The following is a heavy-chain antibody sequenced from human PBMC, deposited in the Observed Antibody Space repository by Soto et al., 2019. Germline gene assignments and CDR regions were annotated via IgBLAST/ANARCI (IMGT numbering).Heavy chain of an antibody. Sequence: GGSLRLSCAASGFTFSSYSMNWVRQAPGKGLEWVSYISSSSSTIYYADSVKGRFTISRDNAKNSLYLQMNSLRAEDTAVYYCARIESYDFWSGYQSPYFDYWGQGTLVTVSS. CDR3: ARIESYDFWSGYQSPYFDY. D-gene: IGHD3-3*01. J-gene: IGHJ4*02. V-gene: IGHV3-48*01. CDR1: GFTFSSYS. CDR2: ISSSSSTI.